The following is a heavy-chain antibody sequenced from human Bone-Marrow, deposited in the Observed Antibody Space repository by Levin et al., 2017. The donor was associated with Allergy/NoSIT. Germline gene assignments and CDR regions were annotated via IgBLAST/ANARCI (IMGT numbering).Heavy chain of an antibody. CDR1: GYTFTSYA. CDR3: ARDPKAWGYDILTGYYPRWYYYYYMDV. Sequence: ASVKVSCKASGYTFTSYAMHWVRQAPGQRLEWMGWINAGNGNTKYSQKFQGRVTITRDTSASTAYMELSSLRSEDTAVYYCARDPKAWGYDILTGYYPRWYYYYYMDVWGKGTTVTVSS. J-gene: IGHJ6*03. CDR2: INAGNGNT. D-gene: IGHD3-9*01. V-gene: IGHV1-3*01.